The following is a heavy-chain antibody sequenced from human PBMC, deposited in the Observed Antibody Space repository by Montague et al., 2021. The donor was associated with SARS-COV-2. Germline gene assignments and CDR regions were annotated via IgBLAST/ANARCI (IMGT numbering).Heavy chain of an antibody. CDR2: NYNDDATT. V-gene: IGHV3-23*03. J-gene: IGHJ4*01. D-gene: IGHD2-15*01. CDR3: AKVAYCSGGSCYSDH. CDR1: RFTFSDYA. Sequence: SLRLSCAASRFTFSDYAMSWIRQAPGKGLEWLSVNYNDDATTYYADSVKGRFTISRDNSKNTLYLQMNNLRAEDTALYYCAKVAYCSGGSCYSDHWGQGTPVTVSS.